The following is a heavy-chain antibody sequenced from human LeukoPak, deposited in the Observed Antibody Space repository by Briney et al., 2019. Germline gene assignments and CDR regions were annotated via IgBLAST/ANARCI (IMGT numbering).Heavy chain of an antibody. J-gene: IGHJ4*02. CDR2: ISSSSSYT. Sequence: KPGGSLRLSCAASGFTFSDYYMSWIRQAPGKGLEWVSYISSSSSYTNYADSVKGRFTISRDNAKNSLYLQMNSLRAEDTAVYYCARGYYDSSGLFYFDYWGQGTLVTVSS. D-gene: IGHD3-22*01. CDR1: GFTFSDYY. V-gene: IGHV3-11*06. CDR3: ARGYYDSSGLFYFDY.